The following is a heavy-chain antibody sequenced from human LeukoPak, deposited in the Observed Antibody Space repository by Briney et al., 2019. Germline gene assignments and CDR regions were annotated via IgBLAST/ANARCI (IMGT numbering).Heavy chain of an antibody. J-gene: IGHJ4*02. V-gene: IGHV4-30-2*01. CDR3: ARDSYSYGHNYYFDY. Sequence: SQTLSLTCAVSGGSISSGGYSWSWIRQPPGKGLEWIGYIYHSGSTYYNPSLKSRVTISVDRSKNQFSLKLSSVTAADTAVYYCARDSYSYGHNYYFDYWGQGTLVTVSS. CDR1: GGSISSGGYS. D-gene: IGHD5-18*01. CDR2: IYHSGST.